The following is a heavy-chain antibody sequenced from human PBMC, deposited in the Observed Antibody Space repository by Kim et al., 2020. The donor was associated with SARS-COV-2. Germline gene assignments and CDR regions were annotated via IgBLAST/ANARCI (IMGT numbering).Heavy chain of an antibody. J-gene: IGHJ6*02. D-gene: IGHD2-15*01. CDR3: ARDIVVVVAATRGGYYYYYGMDV. CDR2: IIPIFGTA. CDR1: GGTFSSYA. V-gene: IGHV1-69*13. Sequence: SVKVSCKASGGTFSSYAISWVRQAPGQGLEWMGGIIPIFGTANYAQKFQGRVTITADESTSTAYMELSSLRSEDTAVYYCARDIVVVVAATRGGYYYYYGMDVWGQGTTVTVSS.